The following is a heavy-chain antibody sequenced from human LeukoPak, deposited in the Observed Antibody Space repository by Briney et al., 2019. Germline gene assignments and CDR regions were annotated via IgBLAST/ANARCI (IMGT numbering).Heavy chain of an antibody. CDR3: ARGGGYYYYYMDV. D-gene: IGHD1-26*01. J-gene: IGHJ6*03. Sequence: GASVKASCKASGYTLTSYGISWVRQAPGQGLEWMGGIIPIFGTANYAQKFQGRVTITADESTSTAYMELSSLRSEDTAVYYCARGGGYYYYYMDVWGKGTTVTVSS. V-gene: IGHV1-69*13. CDR2: IIPIFGTA. CDR1: GYTLTSYG.